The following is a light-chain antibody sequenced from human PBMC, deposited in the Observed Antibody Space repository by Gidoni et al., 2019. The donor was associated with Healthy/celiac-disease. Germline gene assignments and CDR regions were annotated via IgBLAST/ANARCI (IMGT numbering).Light chain of an antibody. CDR2: DAA. J-gene: IGKJ1*01. CDR1: QSVSTY. V-gene: IGKV3-11*01. Sequence: EIVLTQSPATLSLSPGERATLSCRASQSVSTYLTWYQQKPGQAPRLLIFDAARRATGIPARFSGSGSGTDFTLTVSSLEPEDYAVYYCQQRSNWPRTFXQXTKVEIK. CDR3: QQRSNWPRT.